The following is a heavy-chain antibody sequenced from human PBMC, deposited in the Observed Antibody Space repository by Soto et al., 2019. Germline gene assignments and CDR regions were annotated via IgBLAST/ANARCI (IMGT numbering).Heavy chain of an antibody. CDR2: VKNDGTVI. D-gene: IGHD3-10*01. CDR3: VRDYHGSCDY. J-gene: IGHJ4*02. Sequence: PRLSCAASGFTFSDYWMHWVRQAPGKGLVSVSLVKNDGTVITYADSVKGRFTISRDNARNTLYLQMNSLRVDDTAVYYCVRDYHGSCDYCGQGTLVTVSS. V-gene: IGHV3-74*01. CDR1: GFTFSDYW.